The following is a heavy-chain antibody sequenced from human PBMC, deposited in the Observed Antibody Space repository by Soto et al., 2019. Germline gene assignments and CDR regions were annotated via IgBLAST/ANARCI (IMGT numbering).Heavy chain of an antibody. Sequence: SETLSLTCTVSGGSISSYYWSWIRQPPGQGLAWIGNIYHSGSTNYNPSLKSRVTRSVDTSKNQFSRKLSSGTAADTAVYYCARDQGYFRSTSCSPPNYGMDVWGQGTTVTVSS. CDR3: ARDQGYFRSTSCSPPNYGMDV. CDR2: IYHSGST. J-gene: IGHJ6*02. CDR1: GGSISSYY. V-gene: IGHV4-59*01. D-gene: IGHD2-2*01.